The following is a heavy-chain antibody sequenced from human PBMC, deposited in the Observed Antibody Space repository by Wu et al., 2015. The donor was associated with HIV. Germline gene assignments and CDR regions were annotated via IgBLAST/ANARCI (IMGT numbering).Heavy chain of an antibody. Sequence: VQMVQSGPDVKAPGTSMKVSCRTSGFAFTKYYISWVQQAPGKGLKWMGFVDPEDGETMYAEKFRRRVSITADRSTDTAYMELSSLRSEDTAVYYCATGGGIAAAGRNWFDPGAREPWSPSPQ. V-gene: IGHV1-69-2*01. CDR1: GFAFTKYY. CDR3: ATGGGIAAAGRNWFDP. D-gene: IGHD6-13*01. CDR2: VDPEDGET. J-gene: IGHJ5*02.